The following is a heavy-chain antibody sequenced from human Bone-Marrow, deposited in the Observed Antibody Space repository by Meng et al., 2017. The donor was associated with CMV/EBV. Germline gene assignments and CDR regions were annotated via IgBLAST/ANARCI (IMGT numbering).Heavy chain of an antibody. Sequence: TVSGGSISSSSYYWGWIGQPPGKGLEWIGSIYYSGSAYYNPSLKSRVTISVDTSKNQFSLKLSSVTAADTAVYYCARDRGLRLGIDPWGQGTLVTVSS. CDR2: IYYSGSA. J-gene: IGHJ5*02. V-gene: IGHV4-39*07. CDR1: GGSISSSSYY. CDR3: ARDRGLRLGIDP. D-gene: IGHD7-27*01.